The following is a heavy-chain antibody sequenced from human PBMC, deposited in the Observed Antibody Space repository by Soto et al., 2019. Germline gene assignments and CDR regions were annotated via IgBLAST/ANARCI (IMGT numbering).Heavy chain of an antibody. CDR1: GGSIIGFY. CDR2: IFYAGTT. D-gene: IGHD2-8*01. CDR3: ARHERIAKSQNGMGL. J-gene: IGHJ3*01. Sequence: PSETLSLTCTVSGGSIIGFYWSWMRQPPGKGLEWIGYIFYAGTTLYTPSLKSRVTISVDTSKNQFSLKLSSVTAADTAVYYCARHERIAKSQNGMGLWGQGTMVT. V-gene: IGHV4-59*01.